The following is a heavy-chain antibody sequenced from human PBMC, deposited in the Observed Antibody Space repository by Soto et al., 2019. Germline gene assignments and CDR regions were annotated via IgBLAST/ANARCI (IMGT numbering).Heavy chain of an antibody. CDR1: GGSISGSY. D-gene: IGHD3-10*01. CDR3: AGPRYYFDY. CDR2: VYYTGST. J-gene: IGHJ4*02. Sequence: TLSLTCSVSGGSISGSYWSWIRQSPGKGLEWLGYVYYTGSTNYSPSLRSRVSISVDTSKNEFSLRLSSVTAADTAVYYCAGPRYYFDYWGQGTLVTVSS. V-gene: IGHV4-59*01.